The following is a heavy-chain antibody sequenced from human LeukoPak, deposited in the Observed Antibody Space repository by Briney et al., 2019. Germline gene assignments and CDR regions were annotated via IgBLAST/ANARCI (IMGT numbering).Heavy chain of an antibody. D-gene: IGHD5-18*01. CDR1: GGSISSSSYY. J-gene: IGHJ4*02. CDR2: IYYSGST. CDR3: ARHNGIQLWFLLDY. V-gene: IGHV4-39*01. Sequence: PSETLSLTCTVSGGSISSSSYYWGWIRQPPGKGLEWIGSIYYSGSTYYNPSLKSRVTISVDTSKNQFSLKLSSVTAADTAVYYCARHNGIQLWFLLDYWGQGTLVTVSS.